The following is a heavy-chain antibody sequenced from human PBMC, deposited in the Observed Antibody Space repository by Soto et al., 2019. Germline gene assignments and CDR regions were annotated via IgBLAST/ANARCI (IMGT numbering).Heavy chain of an antibody. CDR2: INDDGSHT. CDR3: TRGPRSTSTGTGAF. D-gene: IGHD1-1*01. V-gene: IGHV3-74*01. CDR1: GFTFSMYW. Sequence: GGSLRLSCAASGFTFSMYWMHWVRQVPGKGPEWVSRINDDGSHTNYADSVKGRFTISRDNAKNTLYLQMNDLRAEDTAVYYCTRGPRSTSTGTGAFWDQGTLVTVSS. J-gene: IGHJ4*02.